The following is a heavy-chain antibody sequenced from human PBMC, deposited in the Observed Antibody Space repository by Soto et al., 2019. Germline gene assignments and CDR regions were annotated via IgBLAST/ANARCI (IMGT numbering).Heavy chain of an antibody. CDR3: VRQPGGVATPGDDY. CDR1: GYHFDAFD. Sequence: QVQLVQSGAEVKNPGASVKVSCEASGYHFDAFDIHWVRQAAGQGLEWMGWMNPRTGDTAFAQEFQDRVTMTSDTSRKTAYMEVSGLRSADTAVYFCVRQPGGVATPGDDYWGQGTLVTVSS. V-gene: IGHV1-8*02. CDR2: MNPRTGDT. J-gene: IGHJ4*02. D-gene: IGHD3-10*01.